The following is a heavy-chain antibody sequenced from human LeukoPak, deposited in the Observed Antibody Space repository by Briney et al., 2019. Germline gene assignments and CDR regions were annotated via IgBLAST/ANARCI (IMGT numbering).Heavy chain of an antibody. D-gene: IGHD4-23*01. J-gene: IGHJ4*02. Sequence: SESLSLTCSVSGDSLTTSSYYWGWIRHPPGKGLEWLGTIYYSGSTYYNPSLTSRVTISVDTSKNHFSLKLSSVTAADTAVYYCARLPYYGGYSRSFHYWGQGTLVTVPS. CDR2: IYYSGST. CDR1: GDSLTTSSYY. V-gene: IGHV4-39*02. CDR3: ARLPYYGGYSRSFHY.